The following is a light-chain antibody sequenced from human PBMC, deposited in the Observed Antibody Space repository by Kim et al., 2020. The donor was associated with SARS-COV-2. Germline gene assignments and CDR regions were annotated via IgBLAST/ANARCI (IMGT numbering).Light chain of an antibody. V-gene: IGKV1-5*03. Sequence: SASVGERVRISCRGSRSISDWLAWVQQKPGKAPTLLFSKASTLESGVPSRFSGSGSGTEFTLTISSLQPDDFATYYCQQYYTYIYSFGQGTKLEI. CDR2: KAS. J-gene: IGKJ2*01. CDR3: QQYYTYIYS. CDR1: RSISDW.